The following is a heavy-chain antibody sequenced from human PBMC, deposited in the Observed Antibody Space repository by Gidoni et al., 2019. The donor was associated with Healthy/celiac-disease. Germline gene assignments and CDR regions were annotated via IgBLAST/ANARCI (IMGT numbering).Heavy chain of an antibody. Sequence: EVQLVESGGGLVKPGGSLRLSCAASGFTFSSYSMNWVRQAPGKGLEWVSSISSSSSYIYYADSVKGRLTISRDNAKNSLYLQMNSLRAEDTAVYYCATEYYDFWSGNIGYMDVWGKGTTVTVSS. D-gene: IGHD3-3*01. CDR3: ATEYYDFWSGNIGYMDV. CDR2: ISSSSSYI. J-gene: IGHJ6*03. CDR1: GFTFSSYS. V-gene: IGHV3-21*01.